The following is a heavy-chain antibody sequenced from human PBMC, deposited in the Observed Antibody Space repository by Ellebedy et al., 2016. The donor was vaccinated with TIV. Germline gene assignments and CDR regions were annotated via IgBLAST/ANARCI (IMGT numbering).Heavy chain of an antibody. J-gene: IGHJ5*02. CDR2: INHSGST. V-gene: IGHV4-34*01. D-gene: IGHD3-10*01. Sequence: SETLSLTCAVYGGSFSGYYWSWIRQPPGKGLEWIGEINHSGSTNYNPSLKSRVTISVDTSKNQFSLKLSSVTAADTAVYYCARGPPGRRGYYGSGSYSPSVRSWFDPWGQGTLVTVSS. CDR1: GGSFSGYY. CDR3: ARGPPGRRGYYGSGSYSPSVRSWFDP.